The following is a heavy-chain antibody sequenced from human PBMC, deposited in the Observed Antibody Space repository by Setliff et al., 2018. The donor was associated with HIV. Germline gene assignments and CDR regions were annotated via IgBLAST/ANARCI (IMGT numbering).Heavy chain of an antibody. V-gene: IGHV3-11*01. Sequence: PGGSLRLSCAASGFTFSDYYMTWIRQAPGKGLEWVSYISPNGNSMYYADSVKGRFTISRDNSNNMLFLQMNSLRTEDTAVYYCARSGGDCSGISCYSLWFDPWGHGTLVTVSS. CDR2: ISPNGNSM. CDR1: GFTFSDYY. CDR3: ARSGGDCSGISCYSLWFDP. D-gene: IGHD2-15*01. J-gene: IGHJ5*02.